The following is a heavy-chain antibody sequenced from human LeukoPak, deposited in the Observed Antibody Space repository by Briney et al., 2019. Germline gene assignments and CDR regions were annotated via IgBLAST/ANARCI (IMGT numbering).Heavy chain of an antibody. CDR3: ARSEIAVAGSHFDY. CDR2: INPNSGGT. J-gene: IGHJ4*02. Sequence: GASVKVSCKASGYTFTGYYMHWVRQAPGQGREWMGWINPNSGGTNYAQKFQGRVTMTRDTSISTAYMELSRLRSDDTAVYYCARSEIAVAGSHFDYWGQGTLVTVSS. V-gene: IGHV1-2*02. CDR1: GYTFTGYY. D-gene: IGHD6-19*01.